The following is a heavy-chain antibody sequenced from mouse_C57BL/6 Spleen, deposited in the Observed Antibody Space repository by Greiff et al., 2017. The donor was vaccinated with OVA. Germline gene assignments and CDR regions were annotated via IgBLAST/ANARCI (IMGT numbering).Heavy chain of an antibody. CDR3: TRPLGYYFDY. V-gene: IGHV1-5*01. CDR2: ISPGNSDN. CDR1: GYTFTSYW. Sequence: EVTLQQSGTVLARPGASVKMSCKTSGYTFTSYWMHWVHQRPGTGLEWIGAISPGNSDNSYNQKFKGKAKLTAVTSASTAYMVLSSLTNEDAAVYYCTRPLGYYFDYWGQGTTLTVSS. D-gene: IGHD3-3*01. J-gene: IGHJ2*01.